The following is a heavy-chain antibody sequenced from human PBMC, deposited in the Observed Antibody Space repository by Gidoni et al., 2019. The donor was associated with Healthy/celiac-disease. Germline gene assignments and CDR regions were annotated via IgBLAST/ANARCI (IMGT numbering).Heavy chain of an antibody. V-gene: IGHV1-18*01. J-gene: IGHJ4*02. D-gene: IGHD3-10*01. CDR1: GYTFTSYG. Sequence: QVQLVQSGAEVKKPGASVKVSCKASGYTFTSYGISWVRQAPGQGLEWMGWISAYNGNTNYAQKLQGRVTMTTDTSTSTAYMELRSLRSDDTAVYYCARDQILNNAGKRGIWFGEPLPDFDYWGQGTLVTVSS. CDR3: ARDQILNNAGKRGIWFGEPLPDFDY. CDR2: ISAYNGNT.